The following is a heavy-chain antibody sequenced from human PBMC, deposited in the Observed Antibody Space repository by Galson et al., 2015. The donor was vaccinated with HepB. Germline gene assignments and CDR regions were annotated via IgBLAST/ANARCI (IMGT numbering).Heavy chain of an antibody. V-gene: IGHV1-69*02. CDR1: GGTFSSYT. CDR2: IIPILGIA. CDR3: ASLTGPHYYYYGMDV. Sequence: SVKVSCKASGGTFSSYTISWVRQAPGQGLEWMGRIIPILGIANYAQKFQGRVTITADKSTSTAYMELSSLRSEDTAVYYCASLTGPHYYYYGMDVWGQGTTVTVSS. J-gene: IGHJ6*02. D-gene: IGHD7-27*01.